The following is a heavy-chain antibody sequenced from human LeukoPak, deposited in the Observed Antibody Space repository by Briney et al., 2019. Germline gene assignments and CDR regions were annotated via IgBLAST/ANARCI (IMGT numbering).Heavy chain of an antibody. J-gene: IGHJ4*02. V-gene: IGHV4-34*01. CDR3: ARGTLSPTATYYFDY. CDR1: GGSFSGYY. CDR2: INHSGST. Sequence: PSETLSLTCAVYGGSFSGYYWSWIRQPPGQGLEWIGEINHSGSTNYNPSLKSRVTISVDTSKNQFSLKLSSVTAADTAVYYCARGTLSPTATYYFDYWGQGTLVTVSS.